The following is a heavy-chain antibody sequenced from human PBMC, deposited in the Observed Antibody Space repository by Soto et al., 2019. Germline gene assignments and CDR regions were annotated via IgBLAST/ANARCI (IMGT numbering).Heavy chain of an antibody. CDR3: ARGIAAAGTGLYYYYVMDV. CDR1: GGTFSSYA. J-gene: IGHJ6*02. CDR2: IIPIFGTA. V-gene: IGHV1-69*01. D-gene: IGHD6-13*01. Sequence: QVQLVQSGAEVKKPGSSVKVSCKASGGTFSSYAISWVRQAPGQGLEWMGGIIPIFGTANYAQKFQGRVTITADESTSTAYMELSSLRSEDTALYYCARGIAAAGTGLYYYYVMDVWGQGTTVTVSS.